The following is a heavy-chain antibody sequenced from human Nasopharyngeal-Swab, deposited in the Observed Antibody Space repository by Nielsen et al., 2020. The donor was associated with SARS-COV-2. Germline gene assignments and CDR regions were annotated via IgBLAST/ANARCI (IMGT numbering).Heavy chain of an antibody. V-gene: IGHV1-69*04. CDR1: GGTFSSYA. D-gene: IGHD5-18*01. Sequence: SVKVSCKASGGTFSSYAISWVRQAPGQGLEWMGRIIPILGIANYAQKFQGRVTITADKSTSTAYMELSSLRPEDTAVYYCARGGYSYGSSYGMDVWGQGTTVTVSS. CDR2: IIPILGIA. CDR3: ARGGYSYGSSYGMDV. J-gene: IGHJ6*02.